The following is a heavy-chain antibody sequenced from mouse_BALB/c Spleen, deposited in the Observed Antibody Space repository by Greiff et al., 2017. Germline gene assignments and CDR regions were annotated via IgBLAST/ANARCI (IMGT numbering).Heavy chain of an antibody. V-gene: IGHV8-12*01. Sequence: QVTLKVSGPGILQPSQTLSLTCSFSGFSLSTSGMGVSWIRQPSGKGLEWLAHIYWDDDKRYNPSLKSRLTISKDTSSNQVFLKITSVDTADTATDYCARRVDYGPHFDYWGQGTTRTVSS. CDR3: ARRVDYGPHFDY. CDR1: GFSLSTSGMG. J-gene: IGHJ2*01. CDR2: IYWDDDK. D-gene: IGHD1-1*01.